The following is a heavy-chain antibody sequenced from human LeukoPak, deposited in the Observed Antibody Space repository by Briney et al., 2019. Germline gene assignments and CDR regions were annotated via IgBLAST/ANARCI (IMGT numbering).Heavy chain of an antibody. CDR2: INPNSGGT. Sequence: ASVKVSCKASGYTFTGYYMHWVRQAPGQGLEWMGWINPNSGGTNYAQKFQGRVTMTRDTSISTAYMELSRLRSDDTAVYYCARVGWSFGYTSWYFDPWGRGTLVTVSS. CDR1: GYTFTGYY. J-gene: IGHJ2*01. D-gene: IGHD5-24*01. CDR3: ARVGWSFGYTSWYFDP. V-gene: IGHV1-2*02.